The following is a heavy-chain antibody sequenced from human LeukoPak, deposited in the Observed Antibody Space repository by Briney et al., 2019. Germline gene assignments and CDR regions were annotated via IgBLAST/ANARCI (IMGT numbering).Heavy chain of an antibody. Sequence: GGSLRLSCAASGFTFSSYSMNWVRQAPGKGLEWVSSISSSSSYIYYADSVKGRFTISRDNAKNSLYLQMNSLRAEDTAVYYCAKGGSLGVYYYGSGSYRDYYGMDVWGQGTTVTVSS. CDR3: AKGGSLGVYYYGSGSYRDYYGMDV. CDR2: ISSSSSYI. V-gene: IGHV3-21*04. D-gene: IGHD3-10*01. CDR1: GFTFSSYS. J-gene: IGHJ6*02.